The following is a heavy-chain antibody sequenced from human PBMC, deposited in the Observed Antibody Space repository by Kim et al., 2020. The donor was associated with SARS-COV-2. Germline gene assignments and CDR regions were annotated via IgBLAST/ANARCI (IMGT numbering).Heavy chain of an antibody. D-gene: IGHD1-1*01. J-gene: IGHJ3*02. Sequence: SETLSLTCTVSGGSISSSTYYWGWILQPPGKGLEWIGSIYYSGSTYYNPSLKSRITISVDTSKNQFSLKLSSVTAADTAVYYCARQRATGDAFDIWGQGTMVTVSS. CDR3: ARQRATGDAFDI. CDR1: GGSISSSTYY. CDR2: IYYSGST. V-gene: IGHV4-39*01.